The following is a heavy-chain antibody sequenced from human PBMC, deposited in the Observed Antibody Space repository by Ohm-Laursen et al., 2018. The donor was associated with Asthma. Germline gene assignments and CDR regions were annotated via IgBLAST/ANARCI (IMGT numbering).Heavy chain of an antibody. CDR3: AKDLWSRGDYYGMDV. Sequence: SLRLSCAASGFTFSSYGMHWVRQAPGKGLEWVAVISYDGSNKYYADSVKGRFTISRDNSKNTLYLQMNSLRAEDTAMYYCAKDLWSRGDYYGMDVWGQGTTVTVSS. CDR1: GFTFSSYG. J-gene: IGHJ6*02. CDR2: ISYDGSNK. V-gene: IGHV3-30*18. D-gene: IGHD3-10*01.